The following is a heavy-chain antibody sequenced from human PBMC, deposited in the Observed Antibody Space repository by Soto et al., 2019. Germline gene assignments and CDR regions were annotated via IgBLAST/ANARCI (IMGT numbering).Heavy chain of an antibody. CDR2: ISYDGSNK. Sequence: GGSLRLCCAASGFTFSSYAMHWVRQAPGKGLEWVAVISYDGSNKYYADSVKGRFTISRDNSKNTLYLQMNSLRAEDTAVYYCAKSPGMYYYDSSGYYHYDYWGQGTLVTVSS. V-gene: IGHV3-30-3*02. CDR3: AKSPGMYYYDSSGYYHYDY. CDR1: GFTFSSYA. D-gene: IGHD3-22*01. J-gene: IGHJ4*02.